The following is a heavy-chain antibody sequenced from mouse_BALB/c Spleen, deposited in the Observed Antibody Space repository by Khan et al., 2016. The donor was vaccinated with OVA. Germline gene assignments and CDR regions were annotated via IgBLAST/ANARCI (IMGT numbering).Heavy chain of an antibody. V-gene: IGHV1S81*02. D-gene: IGHD1-1*01. J-gene: IGHJ2*01. CDR2: TNPTNGRT. CDR1: GYTFTSYW. Sequence: QVQLQQSGAELVKAGASVKMSCKASGYTFTSYWMHWVKQRLGQGLEWFAETNPTNGRTYYNEKFKSKATLTVDKSSSTASMLLSGPTLEVAAFYYCARIKKIVATCFDYWGQGTTLTVSS. CDR3: ARIKKIVATCFDY.